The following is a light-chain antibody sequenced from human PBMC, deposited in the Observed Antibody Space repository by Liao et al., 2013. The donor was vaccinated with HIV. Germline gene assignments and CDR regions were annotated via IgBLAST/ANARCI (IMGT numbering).Light chain of an antibody. V-gene: IGLV3-21*04. CDR2: YNN. CDR1: NIGGKS. CDR3: QVWDSSSDHYF. Sequence: SSVLTQPPSVSVAPGKTARITCGGNNIGGKSVHWYQQKPGQAPVLVIYYNNDRPSGIPERFSGSNSANTATLTISRVEAGDEADYYCQVWDSSSDHYFFGTGTKVTVL. J-gene: IGLJ1*01.